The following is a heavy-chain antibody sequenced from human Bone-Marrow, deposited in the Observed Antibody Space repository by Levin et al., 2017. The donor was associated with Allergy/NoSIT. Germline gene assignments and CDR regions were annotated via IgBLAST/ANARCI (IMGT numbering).Heavy chain of an antibody. CDR1: GLIINSNY. Sequence: GESLKISCVASGLIINSNYMSWVRQAPGKGLEWVSIIYMGGSTFYADSVKGRFTISRDNANNSLYLQMNSLRAEDTAVYYCARDPARYYYDSRGPNWFDPWGPGTLVTVSS. J-gene: IGHJ5*02. V-gene: IGHV3-53*01. D-gene: IGHD3-22*01. CDR3: ARDPARYYYDSRGPNWFDP. CDR2: IYMGGST.